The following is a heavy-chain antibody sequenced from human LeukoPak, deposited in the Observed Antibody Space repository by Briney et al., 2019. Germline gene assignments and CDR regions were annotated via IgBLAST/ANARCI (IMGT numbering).Heavy chain of an antibody. CDR1: GFTFSSYA. J-gene: IGHJ4*02. Sequence: EGSLRLSCAASGFTFSSYAMSWVRQAPGKGLEWVSAISGSGGSTYYADSVKGRFTISRDNSKNTLYLQMNSLRAEDTAVYYCAKMIVVVKSWPIDYWGQGTLVTVFS. V-gene: IGHV3-23*01. CDR3: AKMIVVVKSWPIDY. D-gene: IGHD3-22*01. CDR2: ISGSGGST.